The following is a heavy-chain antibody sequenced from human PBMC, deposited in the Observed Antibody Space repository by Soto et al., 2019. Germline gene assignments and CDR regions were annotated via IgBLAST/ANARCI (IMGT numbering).Heavy chain of an antibody. D-gene: IGHD3-10*01. CDR1: GFTVSSNY. V-gene: IGHV3-53*01. CDR2: IYSGGST. Sequence: PGGSLRLSCAASGFTVSSNYMSWVCQAPGKGLEWVSVIYSGGSTYYADSVKGRFTISRDNSKNTLYLQMNSLRAEDTAVYYCARDTSIRNYYGSGSEKYYGMDVWGQGTTVTVSS. CDR3: ARDTSIRNYYGSGSEKYYGMDV. J-gene: IGHJ6*02.